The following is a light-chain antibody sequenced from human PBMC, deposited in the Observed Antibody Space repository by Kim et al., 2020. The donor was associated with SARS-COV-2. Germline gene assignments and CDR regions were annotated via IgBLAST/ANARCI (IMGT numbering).Light chain of an antibody. CDR2: KVS. Sequence: PASISCMSSQSLVSSDGNTYLNWFHQRPGQSPRRLIYKVSNRDSGVPDRFSGSGSGTDFTLQISRVEAEDVGVYYCMQGTHWPFTFGPGTKVDIK. V-gene: IGKV2-30*01. CDR3: MQGTHWPFT. CDR1: QSLVSSDGNTY. J-gene: IGKJ3*01.